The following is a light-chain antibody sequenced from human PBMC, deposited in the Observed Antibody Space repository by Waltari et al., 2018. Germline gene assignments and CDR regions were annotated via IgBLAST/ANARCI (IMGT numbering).Light chain of an antibody. CDR3: SSFTRTNSWV. J-gene: IGLJ3*02. CDR1: SSDVGGYNY. Sequence: HSALAQPASVSGSPGQSITISCTGTSSDVGGYNYVSWYQQHPGKAPRLMIYDVNNRPSGCSNRFSGSKSGNTASLTISGLQAEDEADYYCSSFTRTNSWVFGGGTKLTVL. CDR2: DVN. V-gene: IGLV2-14*03.